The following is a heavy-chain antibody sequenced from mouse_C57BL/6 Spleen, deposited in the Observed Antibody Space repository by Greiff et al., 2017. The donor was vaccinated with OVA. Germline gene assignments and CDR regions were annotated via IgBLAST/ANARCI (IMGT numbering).Heavy chain of an antibody. CDR1: GYTFTSYW. V-gene: IGHV1-64*01. CDR3: ARQHDGYYAWFAY. Sequence: QVQLKQPGAELVKPGASVKLSCKASGYTFTSYWMHWVKQRPGQGLEWIGMIHPNSGSTNYNEKFKSKATLTVDKSSSTAYMQLSSLTSEDSAVYYCARQHDGYYAWFAYWGQGTLVTVSA. D-gene: IGHD2-3*01. J-gene: IGHJ3*01. CDR2: IHPNSGST.